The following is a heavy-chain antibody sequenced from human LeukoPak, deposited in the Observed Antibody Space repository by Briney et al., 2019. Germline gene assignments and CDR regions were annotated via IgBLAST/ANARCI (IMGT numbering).Heavy chain of an antibody. D-gene: IGHD3-16*01. V-gene: IGHV3-23*01. CDR3: AKLSRLRGAGYFDD. CDR2: ISGGGGST. Sequence: PGGSLRLSCAASGFTFSSYAMSWVRQAPGKGLEWVSGISGGGGSTYYADSVKGRFTISRDNSKNTLYLQMNSLRVEDTAVYFFAKLSRLRGAGYFDDWGQGTLITVSS. J-gene: IGHJ4*02. CDR1: GFTFSSYA.